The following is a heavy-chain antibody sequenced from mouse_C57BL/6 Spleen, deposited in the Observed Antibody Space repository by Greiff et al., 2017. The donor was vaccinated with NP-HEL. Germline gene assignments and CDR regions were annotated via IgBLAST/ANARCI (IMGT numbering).Heavy chain of an antibody. CDR2: ISDGGSYT. CDR3: ARGGIYYGNYVFAY. V-gene: IGHV5-4*01. Sequence: DVQLVESGGGLVKPGGSLKLSCAASGFTFSSYAMSWVRQTPEKRLEWVATISDGGSYTYYPDNVKGRFTISRDNAKNHLYLQMNHLKSEETAMYYCARGGIYYGNYVFAYWGQVTLVTVSA. D-gene: IGHD2-1*01. CDR1: GFTFSSYA. J-gene: IGHJ3*01.